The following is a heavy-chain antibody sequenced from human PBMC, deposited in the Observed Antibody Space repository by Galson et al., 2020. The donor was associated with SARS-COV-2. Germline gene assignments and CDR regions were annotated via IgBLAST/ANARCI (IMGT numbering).Heavy chain of an antibody. V-gene: IGHV3-11*04. J-gene: IGHJ3*02. D-gene: IGHD6-13*01. CDR3: AREVRSSNNDAFDI. CDR1: GFTFSDYY. CDR2: ISSSGNTI. Sequence: NSGGSLRLSCAASGFTFSDYYMSWIRQAPGKGLEWVSYISSSGNTIYYADSVKGRFTMSRDNAKNLLYLQMNSLRAEDTAVYYCAREVRSSNNDAFDIWGQGTMVTVSS.